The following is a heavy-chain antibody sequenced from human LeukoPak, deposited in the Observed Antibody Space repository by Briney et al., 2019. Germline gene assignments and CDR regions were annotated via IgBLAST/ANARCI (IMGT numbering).Heavy chain of an antibody. Sequence: PGRSLRLSCAASGFTFSSAGMNWVRQAPGKGLEWVAFISYDGNDQYYADSVKGRFTISRDNPKNTVYLQMNSLSTEDTAIYYCAKDHSHPHVRGSSYSNFCDYWGQGTLVAVSS. V-gene: IGHV3-30*18. CDR3: AKDHSHPHVRGSSYSNFCDY. D-gene: IGHD2-15*01. CDR2: ISYDGNDQ. J-gene: IGHJ4*02. CDR1: GFTFSSAG.